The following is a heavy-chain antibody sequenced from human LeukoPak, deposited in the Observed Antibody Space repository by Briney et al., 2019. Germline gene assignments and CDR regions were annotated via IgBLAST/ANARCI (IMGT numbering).Heavy chain of an antibody. Sequence: SQTLSLTCTVSGRPISRGGYYWIWIRQHPGKGLEWMGYIYYSGSTYYNPSIKSRVTISVDPSKNQFSLKLSSVTAADTAVYYCARDSPQWGTNIWGQGTMVTVSS. CDR2: IYYSGST. J-gene: IGHJ3*02. CDR3: ARDSPQWGTNI. CDR1: GRPISRGGYY. D-gene: IGHD3-16*01. V-gene: IGHV4-31*03.